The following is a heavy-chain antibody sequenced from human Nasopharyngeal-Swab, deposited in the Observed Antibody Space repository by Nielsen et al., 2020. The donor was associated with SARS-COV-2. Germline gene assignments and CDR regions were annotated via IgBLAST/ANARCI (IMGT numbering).Heavy chain of an antibody. CDR2: ISSSSYI. J-gene: IGHJ4*02. Sequence: GESLKISCAVSGFTFSSYSMNWVRQAPGKGLEWVSSISSSSYIYYADSVKGRFTISRDNAKNSLYLQMNSLRAEDTAVYYCAGGSYYYDSSGYYDYWGQGTLVTVSS. CDR1: GFTFSSYS. CDR3: AGGSYYYDSSGYYDY. V-gene: IGHV3-21*01. D-gene: IGHD3-22*01.